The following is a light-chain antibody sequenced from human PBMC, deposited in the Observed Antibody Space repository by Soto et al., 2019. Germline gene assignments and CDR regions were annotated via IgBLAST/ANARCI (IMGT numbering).Light chain of an antibody. CDR1: QSVTSSY. V-gene: IGKV3-20*01. J-gene: IGKJ3*01. CDR2: GAS. CDR3: QQHGSSPFT. Sequence: EVVLTQSPGTLSLSPGERATLSCRASQSVTSSYLAWYQQKPGQAPRLLIYGASTRATGIPDRFSASGSGTDFKLTISRLEPEDCAVYYCQQHGSSPFTFGPGTKVDIK.